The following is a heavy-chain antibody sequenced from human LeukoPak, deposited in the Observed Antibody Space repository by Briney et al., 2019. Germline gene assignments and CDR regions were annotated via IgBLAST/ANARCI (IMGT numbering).Heavy chain of an antibody. D-gene: IGHD2-2*01. CDR3: ARSPVVVQLLGFDP. CDR1: GGSFSGYY. J-gene: IGHJ5*02. Sequence: SETLSLTCAVYGGSFSGYYWSWIRQPPGKGLEWIGEINHSGSTNYNPSLKSRVTISVDTSKNQFSLKLSSVTAADTAVYYCARSPVVVQLLGFDPWGQGTLVTVSS. CDR2: INHSGST. V-gene: IGHV4-34*01.